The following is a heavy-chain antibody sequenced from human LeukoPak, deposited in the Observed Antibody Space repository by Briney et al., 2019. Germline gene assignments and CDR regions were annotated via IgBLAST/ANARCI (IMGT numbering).Heavy chain of an antibody. J-gene: IGHJ4*02. CDR3: ARHGTVDTAMVMVNY. CDR2: IYPGDSDT. V-gene: IGHV5-51*01. D-gene: IGHD5-18*01. Sequence: GESLKISCKGSGYSFTSYWNGWVRQMPGKGLEWMGIIYPGDSDTRYSPSFQGQVTISADKSISTAYLQWSSLKASDTAMYYCARHGTVDTAMVMVNYWGQGTLVTVSS. CDR1: GYSFTSYW.